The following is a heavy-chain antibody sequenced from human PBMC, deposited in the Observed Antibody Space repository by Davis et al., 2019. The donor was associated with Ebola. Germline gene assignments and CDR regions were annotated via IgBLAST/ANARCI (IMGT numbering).Heavy chain of an antibody. J-gene: IGHJ6*02. D-gene: IGHD6-6*01. CDR2: ISGSGGTT. Sequence: GGSLRLSCAASGLTFSSYVMHWVRQAPGKGLEWVSAISGSGGTTYYADFVKGRFTISRDNAKNTLYLQMNSLRAEDTAVYYCARDGRYSSSPSSPWGYYYGMDVWGQGTTVTVSS. CDR1: GLTFSSYV. V-gene: IGHV3-23*01. CDR3: ARDGRYSSSPSSPWGYYYGMDV.